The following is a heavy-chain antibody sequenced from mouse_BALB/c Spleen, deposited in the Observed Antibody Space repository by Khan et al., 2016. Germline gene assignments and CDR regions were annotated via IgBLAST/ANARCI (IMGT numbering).Heavy chain of an antibody. V-gene: IGHV3-2*02. J-gene: IGHJ2*01. CDR2: ISYSGST. D-gene: IGHD1-1*01. CDR3: ARYYYGSSYFDY. Sequence: EVQLQESGPGLVKPSQSLSLTCTVTGYSITSDYAWNWIRQFPGNKLEWMGYISYSGSTSYNPSLKSRISITRDTSKNQFFLQLNSVTTEDTDTYYCARYYYGSSYFDYWGQGTTLTVSS. CDR1: GYSITSDYA.